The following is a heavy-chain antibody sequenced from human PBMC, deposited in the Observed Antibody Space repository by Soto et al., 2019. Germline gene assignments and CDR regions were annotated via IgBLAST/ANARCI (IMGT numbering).Heavy chain of an antibody. CDR3: AKGRYDSSGYYFEGDAFDI. Sequence: PGGSLRLSCAASGFTFDDYTMHWVRQAPGKGLEWVSLISWDGGSTYYADSVKGRFTISRDNSKNSLYLQMNSLRTEDTALYYCAKGRYDSSGYYFEGDAFDIWGQGTMVTVSS. CDR2: ISWDGGST. D-gene: IGHD3-22*01. J-gene: IGHJ3*02. V-gene: IGHV3-43*01. CDR1: GFTFDDYT.